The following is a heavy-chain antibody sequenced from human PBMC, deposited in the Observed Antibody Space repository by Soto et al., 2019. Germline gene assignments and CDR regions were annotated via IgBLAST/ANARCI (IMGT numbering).Heavy chain of an antibody. J-gene: IGHJ4*02. Sequence: GGALGLSCAASGFTVSNFGVGWVRQAPGKGLEWVTLISYAGSHKYTADSVKGRFTISRDNSKNMLYLQMNRLRADDTAVYFFAKLSHRAPNTCYRNFDYWRQEPPV. CDR1: GFTVSNFG. D-gene: IGHD5-18*01. V-gene: IGHV3-30*18. CDR3: AKLSHRAPNTCYRNFDY. CDR2: ISYAGSHK.